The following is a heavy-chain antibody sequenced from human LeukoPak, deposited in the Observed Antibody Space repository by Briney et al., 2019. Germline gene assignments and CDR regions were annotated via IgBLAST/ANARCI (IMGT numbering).Heavy chain of an antibody. CDR2: IIPIFGTA. CDR3: AREEPAAINWFDP. J-gene: IGHJ5*02. Sequence: SVKVSCKASGGTFSSYAISWVRQAPGQGLEWMGGIIPIFGTANYAQKFQGRVTVTADESTSTGYMELSSLRSEDTAVYYCAREEPAAINWFDPWGQGTLVTVSS. D-gene: IGHD2-2*02. CDR1: GGTFSSYA. V-gene: IGHV1-69*01.